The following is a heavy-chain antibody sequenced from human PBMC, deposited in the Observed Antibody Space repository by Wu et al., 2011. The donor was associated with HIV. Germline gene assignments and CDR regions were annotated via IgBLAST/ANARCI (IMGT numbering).Heavy chain of an antibody. CDR1: GYTFTDYY. Sequence: DVQLEQSGAEVKKPGATVKISCKVSGYTFTDYYIHWIQQAPGKGLEWVGLIDPKDDETKYAERFQGRVTMTTDRSTSTVYMELRSLRSDDTAVYYCARDGYCLGTRCHDGVLDYWGQGTLVTVSS. V-gene: IGHV1-69-2*01. CDR3: ARDGYCLGTRCHDGVLDY. CDR2: IDPKDDET. D-gene: IGHD2-2*03. J-gene: IGHJ4*02.